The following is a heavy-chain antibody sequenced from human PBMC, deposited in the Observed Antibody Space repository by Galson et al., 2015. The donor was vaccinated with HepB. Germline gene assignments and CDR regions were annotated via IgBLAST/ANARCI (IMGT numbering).Heavy chain of an antibody. Sequence: SLRLSCAASGFTFSSYAMHWVRQAPGKGLEWVAVISYDGSNKYYADSVKGRFTIPRDNSKNTLYLQMNSLRAEDTAVYYCARGRIAAAGTPSTTWGQGTLVTVSS. V-gene: IGHV3-30*04. CDR1: GFTFSSYA. CDR2: ISYDGSNK. D-gene: IGHD6-13*01. J-gene: IGHJ4*02. CDR3: ARGRIAAAGTPSTT.